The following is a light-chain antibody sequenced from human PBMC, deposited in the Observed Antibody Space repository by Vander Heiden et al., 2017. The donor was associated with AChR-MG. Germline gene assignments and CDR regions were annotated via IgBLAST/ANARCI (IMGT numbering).Light chain of an antibody. CDR2: DVS. J-gene: IGLJ1*01. CDR1: SSDVGGYNY. Sequence: QSALTQPASVSGSPGQSITISCTGTSSDVGGYNYVSWYQQHPAKAPKLMSYDVSNRPSGVSNRFAASKSGTTASPTTSGLQAEDDAYYYCSSYTSSSLYVFGTGTKVTVL. V-gene: IGLV2-14*03. CDR3: SSYTSSSLYV.